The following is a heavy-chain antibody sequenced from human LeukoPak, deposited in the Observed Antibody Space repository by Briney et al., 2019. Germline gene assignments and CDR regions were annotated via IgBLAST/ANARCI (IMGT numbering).Heavy chain of an antibody. V-gene: IGHV4-59*01. CDR2: IYYSGST. CDR3: ARQFGADGGYYFDY. CDR1: GGSFSGYY. Sequence: SETLSLTCAVYGGSFSGYYWSWIRQPPGKGLEWIGYIYYSGSTNYNPSLKSRVTISVDTSKNQFSLKLSSVTAADTAVYYCARQFGADGGYYFDYWGQGTLVTVSS. J-gene: IGHJ4*02. D-gene: IGHD3-16*01.